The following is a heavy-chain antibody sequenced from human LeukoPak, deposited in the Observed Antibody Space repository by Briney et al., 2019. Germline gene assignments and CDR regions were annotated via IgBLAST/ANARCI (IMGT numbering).Heavy chain of an antibody. CDR2: IYYSGST. J-gene: IGHJ4*02. CDR3: ARGVFFYGDYGYYFDY. CDR1: GGSIRSYY. D-gene: IGHD4-17*01. Sequence: SETLSLTCTVSGGSIRSYYWSWIRQPPGERLEWIGYIYYSGSTNYNPSLKSRVTISVDTSKNKFSLKLSSVTAADTAVYYCARGVFFYGDYGYYFDYWGQGTLVTVSS. V-gene: IGHV4-59*01.